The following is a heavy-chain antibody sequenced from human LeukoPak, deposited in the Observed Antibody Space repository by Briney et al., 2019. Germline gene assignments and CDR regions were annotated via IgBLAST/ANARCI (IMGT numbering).Heavy chain of an antibody. CDR3: ARDSSRYSTRPMDY. J-gene: IGHJ4*02. V-gene: IGHV3-21*01. CDR1: GFNFQSYH. D-gene: IGHD5-18*01. Sequence: GGSPRLSCTASGFNFQSYHMNWVRQAPGKGPEWVSSISSTSTSMYYADSVKGRFTISRDNAKNSLYLQMNSLRAEDTALYFCARDSSRYSTRPMDYWGQGILVTVSS. CDR2: ISSTSTSM.